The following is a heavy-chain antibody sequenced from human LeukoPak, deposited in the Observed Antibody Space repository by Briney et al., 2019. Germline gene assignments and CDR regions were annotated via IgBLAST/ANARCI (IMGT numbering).Heavy chain of an antibody. Sequence: PSETLSLICTVSGYSISSGYYWGWIRQPPGKGLEWIGSIYHSGSTYYNPSLKSRVTISVDTSKNQFSLKLSSVTAADTAVYYCARGSSWFTFDYWGQGTLVTVSS. V-gene: IGHV4-38-2*02. J-gene: IGHJ4*02. CDR1: GYSISSGYY. D-gene: IGHD6-13*01. CDR2: IYHSGST. CDR3: ARGSSWFTFDY.